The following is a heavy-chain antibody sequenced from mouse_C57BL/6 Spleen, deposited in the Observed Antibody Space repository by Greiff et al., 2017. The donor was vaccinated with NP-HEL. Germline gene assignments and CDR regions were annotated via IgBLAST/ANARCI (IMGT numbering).Heavy chain of an antibody. CDR3: ARYDGSWYFDV. J-gene: IGHJ1*03. CDR2: IYPRSGNT. CDR1: GYTFTSYG. Sequence: VQLQESGAELARPGASVKLSCKASGYTFTSYGISWVKQRTGQGLEWIGEIYPRSGNTYYNEKFKGKATLTADKSSSTAYRELRSLTSEDSAVYFCARYDGSWYFDVWGTGTTVTVSS. D-gene: IGHD2-3*01. V-gene: IGHV1-81*01.